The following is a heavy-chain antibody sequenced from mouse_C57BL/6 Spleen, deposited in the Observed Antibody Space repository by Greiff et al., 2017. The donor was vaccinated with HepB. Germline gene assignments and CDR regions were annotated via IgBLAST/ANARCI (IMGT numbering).Heavy chain of an antibody. D-gene: IGHD2-5*01. CDR1: GYTFTEYT. V-gene: IGHV1-62-2*01. Sequence: VQLKESGAELVKPGASVKLSCKASGYTFTEYTIHWVKQRSGQGLEWIGWFYPGSGSIKYNEKFKDKATLTADKSSSTVYMELSRLTSEDSAVYFCARHDVSYSNYPDYYAMDYWGQGTSVTVSS. CDR3: ARHDVSYSNYPDYYAMDY. J-gene: IGHJ4*01. CDR2: FYPGSGSI.